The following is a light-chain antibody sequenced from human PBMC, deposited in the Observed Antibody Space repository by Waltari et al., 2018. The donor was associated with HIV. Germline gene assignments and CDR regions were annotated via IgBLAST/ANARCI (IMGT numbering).Light chain of an antibody. Sequence: SYELTQPPSVSVSPGQTARITCSGDALPKQYAYWYQQLPGQAPFLIIYKDTERPSGIPERFSASSSGTTVTLTISGVQAEDEADYYCQSADSSGTSVFGGGTKLTVL. J-gene: IGLJ3*02. CDR1: ALPKQY. V-gene: IGLV3-25*03. CDR2: KDT. CDR3: QSADSSGTSV.